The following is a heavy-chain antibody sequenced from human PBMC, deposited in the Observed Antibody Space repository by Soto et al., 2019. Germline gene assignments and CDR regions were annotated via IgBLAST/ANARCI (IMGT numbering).Heavy chain of an antibody. CDR3: ASEALCGADCYFFEY. J-gene: IGHJ4*02. D-gene: IGHD2-21*02. CDR1: GYTFTGYF. V-gene: IGHV1-2*02. Sequence: ASVKVSCKASGYTFTGYFMHWVRQAPGQGLEWMGWINPYSGGADYAQSFQGRFTISRDNAKNSLSLQMNSLTDEDTAIYYCASEALCGADCYFFEYWGPGTLVTVSS. CDR2: INPYSGGA.